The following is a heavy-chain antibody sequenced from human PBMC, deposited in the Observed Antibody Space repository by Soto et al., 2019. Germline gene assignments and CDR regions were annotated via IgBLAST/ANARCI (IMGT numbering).Heavy chain of an antibody. J-gene: IGHJ6*03. CDR3: VRDNKFCTSICFYSFYNYHMDV. V-gene: IGHV3-30*03. D-gene: IGHD2-2*01. CDR1: GFSFSNHG. CDR2: ISYDGRNK. Sequence: QVQLVESGGGVVQPGGSLRLSCAASGFSFSNHGVHWVRQAPGKGLEWVAVISYDGRNKYYADSVKGRFTISRDNSKDTLYLQMNSRRAEDTAVYYCVRDNKFCTSICFYSFYNYHMDVWGKGSTVTVSS.